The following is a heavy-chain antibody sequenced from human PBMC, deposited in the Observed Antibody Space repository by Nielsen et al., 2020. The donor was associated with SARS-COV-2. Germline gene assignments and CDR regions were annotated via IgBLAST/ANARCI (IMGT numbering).Heavy chain of an antibody. CDR2: IYYSGST. CDR1: GGSISGYY. D-gene: IGHD1-26*01. V-gene: IGHV4-59*13. J-gene: IGHJ4*02. Sequence: SETLSLTCSVSGGSISGYYWSWIRQPPGKGLEWIGYIYYSGSTNYNPSLKSRVTISVDTSKNQFSLKLSSVTAADTAVYYCAREGRVGYFDYWGQGTLVTVSS. CDR3: AREGRVGYFDY.